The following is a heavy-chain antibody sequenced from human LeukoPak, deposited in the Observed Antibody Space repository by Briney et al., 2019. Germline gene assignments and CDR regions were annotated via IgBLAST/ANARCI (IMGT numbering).Heavy chain of an antibody. J-gene: IGHJ4*02. D-gene: IGHD3-10*01. CDR1: GFTFSNYW. CDR3: ARDKKSGESSEIDY. V-gene: IGHV3-74*03. Sequence: GGSLRLSCAASGFTFSNYWVHWVRQAPGKGLVWVSRINRDGTITKYADSVKGRFTVSRDNAKNTLNLQMNSRRAEDTAVYYCARDKKSGESSEIDYWGQRTLVTVSS. CDR2: INRDGTIT.